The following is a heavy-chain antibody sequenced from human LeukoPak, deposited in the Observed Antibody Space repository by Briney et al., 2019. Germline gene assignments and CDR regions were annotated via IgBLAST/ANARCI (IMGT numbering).Heavy chain of an antibody. D-gene: IGHD7-27*01. V-gene: IGHV4-34*01. Sequence: PSETLSLTCAVYGGSFSGYYWSWIRQPPGKGLEWIGEINHSGSTNYNPSLKSRVTISVDTSKNQFSLKLSSVTAADTAVYHCARGGALTGDDAFDIWGQGTMVTVSS. CDR2: INHSGST. CDR3: ARGGALTGDDAFDI. CDR1: GGSFSGYY. J-gene: IGHJ3*02.